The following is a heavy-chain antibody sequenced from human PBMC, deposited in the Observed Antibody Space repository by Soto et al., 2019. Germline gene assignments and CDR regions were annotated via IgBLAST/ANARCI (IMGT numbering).Heavy chain of an antibody. Sequence: DVQLLESGGGLVQPGGSLKLSCVASGFSFNKYAMIWVRQAPGKGQEWVSGITGSGSSIQYTASVKGRFTISRDNSKNTVYLQMDDLRAEDTAMYYCAKDDVSGDALWLVSAWGQGTPVTVS. CDR1: GFSFNKYA. CDR2: ITGSGSSI. CDR3: AKDDVSGDALWLVSA. J-gene: IGHJ5*02. V-gene: IGHV3-23*01. D-gene: IGHD2-21*02.